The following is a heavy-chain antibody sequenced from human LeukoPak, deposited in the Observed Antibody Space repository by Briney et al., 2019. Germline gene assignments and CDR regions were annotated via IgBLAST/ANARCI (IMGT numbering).Heavy chain of an antibody. J-gene: IGHJ4*02. V-gene: IGHV1-8*02. CDR1: GGTFSSYA. CDR2: MNPNSGNT. Sequence: ASVKVSCKASGGTFSSYAISWVRQATGQGLEWMGWMNPNSGNTGYAQKFQGRVTMTRNTSISTAYMELSSLRSEDAAVYYCARSSGYDGFDYWGQGTLVTVSS. CDR3: ARSSGYDGFDY. D-gene: IGHD5-12*01.